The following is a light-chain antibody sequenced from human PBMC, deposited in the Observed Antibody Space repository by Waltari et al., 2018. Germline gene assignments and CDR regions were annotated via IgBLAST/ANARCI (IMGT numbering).Light chain of an antibody. Sequence: QTVVTQEPSLTVSPGGTVTLTCASSTGSVTSIYYPTWLQQKPGQAPRSLIYSTSKKHSWTPARFSGSLLGATAALTLSGVQPEDEAEYYCLLYYGGDVVFGGGTKLTVL. V-gene: IGLV7-43*01. CDR1: TGSVTSIYY. CDR3: LLYYGGDVV. CDR2: STS. J-gene: IGLJ2*01.